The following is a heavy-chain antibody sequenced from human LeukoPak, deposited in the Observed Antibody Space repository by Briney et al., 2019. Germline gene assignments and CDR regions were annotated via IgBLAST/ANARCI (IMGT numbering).Heavy chain of an antibody. CDR2: IKQDGSEK. J-gene: IGHJ3*02. Sequence: GGSLRLSCAASGFTFRNYAMSWVRQAPGKGLEWVANIKQDGSEKYYVDSVKGRFTISRDNAKNSLYLQMNSLRAEDTAVYYCARDPVIAAAGSDAFDIWGQGTMVTVSS. CDR1: GFTFRNYA. V-gene: IGHV3-7*01. CDR3: ARDPVIAAAGSDAFDI. D-gene: IGHD6-13*01.